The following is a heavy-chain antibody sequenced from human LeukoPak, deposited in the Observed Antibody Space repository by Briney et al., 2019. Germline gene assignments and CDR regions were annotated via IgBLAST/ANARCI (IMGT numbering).Heavy chain of an antibody. CDR2: ISAYNGNT. CDR1: GYTFTSYS. D-gene: IGHD2-15*01. J-gene: IGHJ4*02. V-gene: IGHV1-18*01. CDR3: ARASYCSDGSCYSDY. Sequence: ASVTVSCKASGYTFTSYSISWVRQAPGQGLEWMGLISAYNGNTIYAQKVKGRVTMTTDTSTSTAYMELRSLKSDDTAVYYCARASYCSDGSCYSDYWGQGTLVTVSS.